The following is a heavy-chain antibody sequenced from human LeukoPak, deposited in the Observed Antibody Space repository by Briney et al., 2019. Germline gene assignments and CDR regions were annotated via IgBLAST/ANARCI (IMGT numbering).Heavy chain of an antibody. CDR2: VYHGGNT. V-gene: IGHV4-30-2*01. D-gene: IGHD5-12*01. CDR3: ARGGYSGYSFDS. J-gene: IGHJ4*02. CDR1: GVSISSGTYY. Sequence: SETLSLTCTVSGVSISSGTYYWSWLPQPPGKGLEWIGYVYHGGNTYSNPSLKSRVTMSVDESQSQFSLKLTSVTAADSAVYYCARGGYSGYSFDSWGQGTLVTVSS.